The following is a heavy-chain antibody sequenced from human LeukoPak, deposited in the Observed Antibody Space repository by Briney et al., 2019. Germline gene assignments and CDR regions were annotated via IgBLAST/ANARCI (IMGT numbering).Heavy chain of an antibody. J-gene: IGHJ4*02. CDR1: GGSISSYY. D-gene: IGHD6-19*01. CDR3: AREGIAVAGGYYFDY. CDR2: IYYSGST. Sequence: SETLSLTCTVSGGSISSYYWSWIRQPPGKGLEWIGYIYYSGSTNYNPSLKSRVTMSVDTSKNQFSLKLSSVTAADTAVYYCAREGIAVAGGYYFDYWGQGTLVTVSS. V-gene: IGHV4-59*12.